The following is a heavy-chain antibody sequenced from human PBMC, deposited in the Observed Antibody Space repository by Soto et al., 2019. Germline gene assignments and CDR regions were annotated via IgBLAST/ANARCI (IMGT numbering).Heavy chain of an antibody. CDR2: INPSGGST. CDR3: ARAMGVVPAAMFAFDI. D-gene: IGHD2-2*01. CDR1: GYTFTSCY. V-gene: IGHV1-46*03. Sequence: GASVKVSCKASGYTFTSCYMHWVRQAPGQGLEWMGIINPSGGSTSYAQKFQGRVTMTRDTSTSTVYMELSSLRSEDTAVYYCARAMGVVPAAMFAFDIWGQGTMVTVSS. J-gene: IGHJ3*02.